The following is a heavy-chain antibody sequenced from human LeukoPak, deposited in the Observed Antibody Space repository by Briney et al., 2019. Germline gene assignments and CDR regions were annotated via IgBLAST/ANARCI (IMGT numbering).Heavy chain of an antibody. CDR3: AKDPTGYYYDSSGYLLRDY. Sequence: GESLTHSCSASGFALSRYAMQWVRQAPSKGLEWVAGIPYDGSNKYYADSVKGRFTISRDDSKSTLYLQMNSLRAEDAAVYHCAKDPTGYYYDSSGYLLRDYWGQGTLDSVPS. J-gene: IGHJ4*02. CDR1: GFALSRYA. D-gene: IGHD3-22*01. V-gene: IGHV3-30-3*01. CDR2: IPYDGSNK.